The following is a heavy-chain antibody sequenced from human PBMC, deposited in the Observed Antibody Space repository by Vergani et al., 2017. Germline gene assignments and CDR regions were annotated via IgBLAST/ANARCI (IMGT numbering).Heavy chain of an antibody. Sequence: QVQLQESGPGLVKPSETLSLTCAVSGYSISSGYYWGWIRQPPGKGLEWIGSIYHSGSTYYNPSLKSRVTISVDTSTSTVYMELSSLRSEDTAVYYCTRGWYYDSIAYWAYWGQGTLVTVSS. D-gene: IGHD3-22*01. CDR3: TRGWYYDSIAYWAY. V-gene: IGHV4-38-2*01. CDR2: IYHSGST. CDR1: GYSISSGYY. J-gene: IGHJ4*02.